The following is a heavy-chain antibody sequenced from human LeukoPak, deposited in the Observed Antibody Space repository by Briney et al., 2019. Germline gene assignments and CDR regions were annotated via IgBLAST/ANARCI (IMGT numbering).Heavy chain of an antibody. CDR3: ARDNDFDY. V-gene: IGHV3-7*03. CDR2: IKQDGSEK. CDR1: GFTFNNYW. Sequence: GGSLRLSCAASGFTFNNYWMSWVRQAPGKGLEWVANIKQDGSEKYYVDSVKGRFTISRDNAKNSLYLQMNSLRAEDTAVYYCARDNDFDYWGQGTLVTVSS. J-gene: IGHJ4*02.